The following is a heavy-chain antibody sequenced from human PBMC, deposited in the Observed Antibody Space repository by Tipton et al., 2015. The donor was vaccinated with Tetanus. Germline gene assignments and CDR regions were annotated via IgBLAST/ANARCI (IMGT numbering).Heavy chain of an antibody. V-gene: IGHV4-34*01. J-gene: IGHJ3*02. D-gene: IGHD4-11*01. CDR1: GASFSDYY. CDR3: ARNVYTVTNDAFDI. Sequence: TLSLTCAVYGASFSDYYWSWIRQAPGKGLEWIGEINHSGSTNHNPSLKSRVSISIDTSQNQFSLRLTSVTAADTAVYFCARNVYTVTNDAFDIWGHGTLVNVPS. CDR2: INHSGST.